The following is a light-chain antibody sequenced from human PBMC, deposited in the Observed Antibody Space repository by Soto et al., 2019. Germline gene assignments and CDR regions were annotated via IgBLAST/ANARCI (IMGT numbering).Light chain of an antibody. CDR2: AAS. Sequence: EIVLTQSPGTLSLSPGERATLSCRASQSVTSSFLAWYQQKPGQAPGLIIYAASSRATDIPDRFSGSGSGTDFTLTISRLDPEDFAVYYCQQYGGSPYTFGQGTKLEMK. V-gene: IGKV3-20*01. J-gene: IGKJ2*01. CDR3: QQYGGSPYT. CDR1: QSVTSSF.